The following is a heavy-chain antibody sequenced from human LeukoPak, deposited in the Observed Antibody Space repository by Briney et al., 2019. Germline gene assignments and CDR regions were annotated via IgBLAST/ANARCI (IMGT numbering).Heavy chain of an antibody. D-gene: IGHD3-10*01. Sequence: VSYIRSASGTTIYADSVKGRFTISRDNAKKSLYLQMNSLRAEDTAVYYCAKSGGQKYYFDYWGQGTLVNVSS. CDR3: AKSGGQKYYFDY. J-gene: IGHJ4*02. CDR2: IRSASGTT. V-gene: IGHV3-48*01.